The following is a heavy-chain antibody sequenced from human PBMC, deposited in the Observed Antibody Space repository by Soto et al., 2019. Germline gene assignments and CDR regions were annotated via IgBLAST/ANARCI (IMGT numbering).Heavy chain of an antibody. CDR1: GGSFSGYD. CDR3: ERRRMAAAGTSWFDP. CDR2: INHSGST. D-gene: IGHD6-13*01. Sequence: ESLCLSCAVYGGSFSGYDWSWIRQPPGKGLEWIGEINHSGSTNYNPSLKSRVSISVDTSKNQFSLKLTSVTAADTAVYYCERRRMAAAGTSWFDPWGQGTLVTVSS. J-gene: IGHJ5*02. V-gene: IGHV4-34*01.